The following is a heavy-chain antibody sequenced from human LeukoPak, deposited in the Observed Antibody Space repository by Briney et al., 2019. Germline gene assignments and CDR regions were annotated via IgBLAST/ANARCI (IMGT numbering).Heavy chain of an antibody. CDR3: ARGGGHYYGSGSPGGY. CDR2: INPNSGGT. CDR1: GYTFTGYY. J-gene: IGHJ4*02. Sequence: GASVKVSCKASGYTFTGYYMHWVRQAPGQGLEWMGWINPNSGGTNYAQKFQGRVTMTRDTSISTAYMELSRLRSDDTAVYYCARGGGHYYGSGSPGGYWGQGTLVTVSS. D-gene: IGHD3-10*01. V-gene: IGHV1-2*02.